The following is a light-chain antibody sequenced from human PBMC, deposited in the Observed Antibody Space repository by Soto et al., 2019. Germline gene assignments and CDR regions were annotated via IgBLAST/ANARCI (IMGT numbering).Light chain of an antibody. CDR3: QQRSNWPLIT. J-gene: IGKJ5*01. Sequence: EIVLTQSPGTLSLSPGERATLSCRASQSFSSYLSWYQQKPGHAPRLLIYDASNRATGIPARFSGSWSWTDFTLTISSLEPEDFAVYYCQQRSNWPLITFGQGTRLEIK. CDR2: DAS. V-gene: IGKV3-11*01. CDR1: QSFSSY.